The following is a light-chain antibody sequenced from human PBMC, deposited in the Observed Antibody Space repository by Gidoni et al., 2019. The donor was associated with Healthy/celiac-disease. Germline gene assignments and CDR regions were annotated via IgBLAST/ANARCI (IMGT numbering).Light chain of an antibody. CDR3: MQALQTPLT. CDR2: LGS. J-gene: IGKJ4*01. V-gene: IGKV2-28*01. Sequence: DIVMNQSPLSLPVTPGEPASISCRSSQSLLHSNGYNYLDWYLQKPGQSPQLLIYLGSNRASGVPDRFSGSGSGTDFTLKISSVEAEDVGVYYCMQALQTPLTFGGGTKVEIK. CDR1: QSLLHSNGYNY.